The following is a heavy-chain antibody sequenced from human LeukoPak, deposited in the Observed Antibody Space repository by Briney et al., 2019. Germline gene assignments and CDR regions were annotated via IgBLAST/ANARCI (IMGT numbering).Heavy chain of an antibody. CDR3: ARDRYYYDSSARYFDY. V-gene: IGHV4-39*07. D-gene: IGHD3-22*01. CDR2: IYYSGST. J-gene: IGHJ4*02. Sequence: PSETLSLTCTVSGGSISSSSYYWGWIRQPPGKGLEWIGSIYYSGSTYYNPSLKSRVTTSVDTSKNQFSLKLSSVTAADTAVYYCARDRYYYDSSARYFDYWGQGTLVTVSS. CDR1: GGSISSSSYY.